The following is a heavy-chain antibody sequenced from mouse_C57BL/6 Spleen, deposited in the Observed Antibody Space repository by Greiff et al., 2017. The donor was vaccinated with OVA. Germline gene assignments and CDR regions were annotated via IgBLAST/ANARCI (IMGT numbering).Heavy chain of an antibody. CDR2: IYPGDGDT. V-gene: IGHV1-80*01. CDR3: ATGYYGSSYVDY. Sequence: VKLQQSGAELVKPGASVKISCKASGYAFSSYWMNWVKQRPGKGLEWIGQIYPGDGDTNYNGKFKGKATLTADKSSSTAYMQLSSLTSEDSAVYFCATGYYGSSYVDYWGQGTTLTVSS. D-gene: IGHD1-1*01. J-gene: IGHJ2*01. CDR1: GYAFSSYW.